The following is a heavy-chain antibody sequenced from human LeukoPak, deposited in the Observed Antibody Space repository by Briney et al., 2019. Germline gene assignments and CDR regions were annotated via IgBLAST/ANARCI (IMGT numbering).Heavy chain of an antibody. CDR1: GGSFSGYY. CDR3: ARVVGVATRAFDY. V-gene: IGHV4-34*01. D-gene: IGHD5-12*01. J-gene: IGHJ4*02. CDR2: INHSGST. Sequence: SETLSLTCAVYGGSFSGYYWSWIRQPPGKGLEWIGEINHSGSTNYNPSLKSRVTISVDTSKNQFSLKLSSVTAADTAVYYCARVVGVATRAFDYWGQGTLVTVSS.